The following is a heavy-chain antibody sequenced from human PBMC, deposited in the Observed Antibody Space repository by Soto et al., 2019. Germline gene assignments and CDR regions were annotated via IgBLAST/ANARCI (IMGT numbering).Heavy chain of an antibody. Sequence: GASVKVSCKASGYTFTGYYMHWVRQAPGQGLEWMGWINPNSGGTNYAQKFQGRVTMTRDTSISTAYMELSRLRSDDTAVYYCARVPARGGYDRVFDYWGGGMRVTVSS. V-gene: IGHV1-2*02. J-gene: IGHJ4*02. CDR2: INPNSGGT. CDR3: ARVPARGGYDRVFDY. CDR1: GYTFTGYY. D-gene: IGHD5-12*01.